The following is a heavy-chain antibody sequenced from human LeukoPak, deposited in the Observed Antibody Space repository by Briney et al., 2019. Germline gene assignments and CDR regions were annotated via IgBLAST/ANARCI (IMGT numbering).Heavy chain of an antibody. V-gene: IGHV3-74*01. Sequence: GGSLRLSCAASGFTFSSYWMHWVRQAPGKGLVWVSRINSDGSSTSYADSVKGRFTISRDNAKNTLYLQMNSLRAEDTAVYYCARGRIYCSSTSCYGDASDIWGQGTMVTVSS. CDR1: GFTFSSYW. D-gene: IGHD2-2*01. CDR3: ARGRIYCSSTSCYGDASDI. J-gene: IGHJ3*02. CDR2: INSDGSST.